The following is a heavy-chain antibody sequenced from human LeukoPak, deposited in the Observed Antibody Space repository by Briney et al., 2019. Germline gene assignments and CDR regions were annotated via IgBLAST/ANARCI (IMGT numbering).Heavy chain of an antibody. CDR3: AKQRSEVVVAATNY. V-gene: IGHV3-23*01. CDR1: GFTLSSYA. Sequence: VGALRLSCAASGFTLSSYAMTWVRQAPGKGLEWVSSITGGGDTTYYADSVRGRFTISRDNSKNTLSLQTNSLRAEDTAVYYCAKQRSEVVVAATNYWGQGTLVTVSS. CDR2: ITGGGDTT. D-gene: IGHD2-15*01. J-gene: IGHJ4*02.